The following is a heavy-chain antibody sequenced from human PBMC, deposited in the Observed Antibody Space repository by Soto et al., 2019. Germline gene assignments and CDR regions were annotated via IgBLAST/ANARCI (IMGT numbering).Heavy chain of an antibody. CDR3: ARDRTPLSFDY. Sequence: SETLSLTCTVSGGSISSYYWSWIRQPPGKGLEWIGYIYYSGSTNYNPSLKSRVTISVDTSKNQFSLKLSSVTAADTAVYYCARDRTPLSFDYWGQGTLVTVSS. V-gene: IGHV4-59*01. CDR2: IYYSGST. J-gene: IGHJ4*02. CDR1: GGSISSYY.